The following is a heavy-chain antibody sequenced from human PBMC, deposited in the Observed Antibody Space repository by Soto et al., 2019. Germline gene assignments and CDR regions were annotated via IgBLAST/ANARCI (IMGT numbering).Heavy chain of an antibody. Sequence: EVQLVESGGGLVQPGGSLRLSCAASGFTVSSNYMSWVRQAPGKGREWVSVIYSGGSTYYADSVRGRVTISRDNSKNTLYLHMNSLRAEETAVYYCEGMGWELLDPDYWGQGTLVTVSS. D-gene: IGHD1-26*01. CDR3: EGMGWELLDPDY. J-gene: IGHJ4*02. CDR1: GFTVSSNY. V-gene: IGHV3-66*01. CDR2: IYSGGST.